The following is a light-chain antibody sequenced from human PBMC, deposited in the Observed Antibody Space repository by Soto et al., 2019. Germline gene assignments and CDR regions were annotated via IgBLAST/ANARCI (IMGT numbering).Light chain of an antibody. J-gene: IGKJ1*01. CDR1: QSVSSY. Sequence: EIVLTQSPATLSLSPGERATLSCRASQSVSSYLAWYQQKPGQAPRLLIYDASNRATGIPARFSGSGSGTDFTLTISSLEPEDFAVYYCQQRSKWPPNTWTFGQGTKVDIK. CDR3: QQRSKWPPNTWT. V-gene: IGKV3-11*01. CDR2: DAS.